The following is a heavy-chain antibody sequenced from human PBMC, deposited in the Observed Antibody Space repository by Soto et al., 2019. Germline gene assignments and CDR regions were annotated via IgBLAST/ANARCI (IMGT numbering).Heavy chain of an antibody. CDR2: IRSKANSYAT. J-gene: IGHJ2*01. Sequence: HPGASGRLSLAASGFTFSGSAMHWVRQASGKGLEWVVRIRSKANSYATAYAASVKGRFTISRDDSKTTAYLPMNSLKTEDTAVYYSTRHRVLAYCAGDCSSGDWYFDLWGRGTLVTVSS. V-gene: IGHV3-73*01. CDR1: GFTFSGSA. CDR3: TRHRVLAYCAGDCSSGDWYFDL. D-gene: IGHD2-21*02.